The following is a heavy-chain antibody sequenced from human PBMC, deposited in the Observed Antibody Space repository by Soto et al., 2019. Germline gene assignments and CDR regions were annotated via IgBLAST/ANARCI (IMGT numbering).Heavy chain of an antibody. CDR2: INHSGST. D-gene: IGHD3-16*02. Sequence: QVQLQQWGAGLLKPSETLSLTCAVYGGSFSGYYWSWIRQPPGKGLEWIGEINHSGSTNYNPSLNSRVTISVDTSKNQFSLKLSSVTAADGSVYYCARSLRKITFGGVIAQGAFDIWGQGTMVTVSS. CDR1: GGSFSGYY. V-gene: IGHV4-34*01. CDR3: ARSLRKITFGGVIAQGAFDI. J-gene: IGHJ3*02.